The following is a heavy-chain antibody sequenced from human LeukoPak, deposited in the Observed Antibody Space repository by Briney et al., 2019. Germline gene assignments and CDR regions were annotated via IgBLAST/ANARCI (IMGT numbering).Heavy chain of an antibody. D-gene: IGHD1-7*01. J-gene: IGHJ6*03. V-gene: IGHV1-8*01. CDR3: ARGQYNWNYGYYYYYMDV. CDR1: GYTFTSYD. Sequence: ASVKVSCKASGYTFTSYDINRVRQATGQGLEWIGWMNPNSGNTGYAQKFQGRVTMTRNTSISTAYMELSSLRSEDTAVYYCARGQYNWNYGYYYYYMDVWGKGTTVTVSS. CDR2: MNPNSGNT.